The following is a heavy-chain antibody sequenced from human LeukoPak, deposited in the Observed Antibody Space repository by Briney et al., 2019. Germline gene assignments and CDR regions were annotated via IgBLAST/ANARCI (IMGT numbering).Heavy chain of an antibody. V-gene: IGHV3-43*01. CDR2: ISWDGGST. Sequence: GGSLRLSCAASGFTFDDYTMHWVRQAPGKGLEWVSLISWDGGSTYYADSVKGRFTISRDNSKNSLYLQMNSLRTEDTALYYCAKDISGYGSGSYFDYWGQGTLVTVSS. CDR3: AKDISGYGSGSYFDY. J-gene: IGHJ4*02. CDR1: GFTFDDYT. D-gene: IGHD3-10*01.